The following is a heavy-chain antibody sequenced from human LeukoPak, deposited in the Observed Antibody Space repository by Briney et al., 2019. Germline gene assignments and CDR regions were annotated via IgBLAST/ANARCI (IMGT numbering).Heavy chain of an antibody. Sequence: GGSLRLSCAASGFTFSNSAMSWVRQAPGKGLEWVSAISGSGGSTYYADSVKGRFTISRDNSKNTLYPQMNSLRAEDTALYYCAKSRAMIVVVTLDYWGQGTLVPVSS. V-gene: IGHV3-23*01. J-gene: IGHJ4*02. CDR2: ISGSGGST. CDR3: AKSRAMIVVVTLDY. D-gene: IGHD3-22*01. CDR1: GFTFSNSA.